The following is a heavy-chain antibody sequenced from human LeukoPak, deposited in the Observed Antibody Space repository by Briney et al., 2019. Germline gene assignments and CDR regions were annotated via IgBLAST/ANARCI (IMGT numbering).Heavy chain of an antibody. D-gene: IGHD5-12*01. CDR2: ISYDGSNK. CDR3: ARDVTGWWLRVPYSWFDP. J-gene: IGHJ5*02. Sequence: GGSLRLSCAASGFTFSSYAMHWVRQAPGKGLEWVAVISYDGSNKYYADSVKGRFTISRDNSKNTLYLQMNSLRAEDTAVYYCARDVTGWWLRVPYSWFDPWGQGTLVTVSS. V-gene: IGHV3-30-3*01. CDR1: GFTFSSYA.